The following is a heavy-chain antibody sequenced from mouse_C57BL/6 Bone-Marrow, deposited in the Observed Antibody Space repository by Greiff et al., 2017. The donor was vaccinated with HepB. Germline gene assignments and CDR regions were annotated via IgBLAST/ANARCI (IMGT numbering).Heavy chain of an antibody. Sequence: EVQLQQSGPELVKPGDSVKISCKASGYSFTGYFMNWVMQSHGKSLEWIGRINPYNGDTFYNQKFKGKATLTVDKSSSTAHMELRSLTSEDSAVYYCARSGIFITTVVAKAMDYWGQGTSVTVSS. V-gene: IGHV1-20*01. CDR2: INPYNGDT. CDR3: ARSGIFITTVVAKAMDY. J-gene: IGHJ4*01. CDR1: GYSFTGYF. D-gene: IGHD1-1*01.